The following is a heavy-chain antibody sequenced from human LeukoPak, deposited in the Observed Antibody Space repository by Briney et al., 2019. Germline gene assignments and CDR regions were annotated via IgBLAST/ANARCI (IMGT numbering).Heavy chain of an antibody. CDR3: ASGTNSGSYPFDY. J-gene: IGHJ4*02. CDR1: GFTFSSYA. D-gene: IGHD1-26*01. V-gene: IGHV3-64*01. Sequence: GGSLRLSCAASGFTFSSYAMHWVRQAPGKGLEYVSAISSNGGSTYYANSVKGRFTISRDNSKNTLYLQMGSLRAEDMAVYYRASGTNSGSYPFDYWGQGTLVTVSS. CDR2: ISSNGGST.